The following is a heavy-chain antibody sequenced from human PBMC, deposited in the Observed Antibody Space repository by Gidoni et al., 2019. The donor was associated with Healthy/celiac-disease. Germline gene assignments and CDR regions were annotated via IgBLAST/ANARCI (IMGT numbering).Heavy chain of an antibody. CDR3: ASGDGGYFDY. CDR2: IYYSGST. Sequence: QVQLPESGPGLVTPSETLSLTCTVSGGSISSYYWSWIRQPPGKGLEWIGYIYYSGSTNYNPSLKSRVTISVDTSKNQVSLKLSSVTAADTAVYYCASGDGGYFDYWGQGTLVTVSS. J-gene: IGHJ4*02. CDR1: GGSISSYY. D-gene: IGHD3-10*01. V-gene: IGHV4-59*01.